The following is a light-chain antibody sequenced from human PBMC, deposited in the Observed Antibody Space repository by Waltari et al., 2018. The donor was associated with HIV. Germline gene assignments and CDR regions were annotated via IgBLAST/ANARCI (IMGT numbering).Light chain of an antibody. CDR2: GNT. V-gene: IGLV1-40*01. CDR3: QSLRV. Sequence: QSVLTQPPSVSGAPGQRDTISCTGSSSNIGAGYDVHWYQQLPGTAPKLLIYGNTNRPSGVPDRFSGSKSGTSASLAITGLQAEDEADYYCQSLRVFGGGTKLTVL. CDR1: SSNIGAGYD. J-gene: IGLJ2*01.